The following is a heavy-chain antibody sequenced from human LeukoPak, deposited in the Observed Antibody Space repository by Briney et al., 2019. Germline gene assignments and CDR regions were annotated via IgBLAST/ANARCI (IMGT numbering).Heavy chain of an antibody. Sequence: ASVKVSCKVSGYTLTELSMHWVRQAPGKGLEWMGGFDPEDGEAICAQKFQGRVTMTEDTSTDTAYMELSSLRSEDTAVYYCATGVGYCSGGSCYGRGNWFDPWGQGTLVTVSS. J-gene: IGHJ5*02. CDR2: FDPEDGEA. CDR1: GYTLTELS. V-gene: IGHV1-24*01. D-gene: IGHD2-15*01. CDR3: ATGVGYCSGGSCYGRGNWFDP.